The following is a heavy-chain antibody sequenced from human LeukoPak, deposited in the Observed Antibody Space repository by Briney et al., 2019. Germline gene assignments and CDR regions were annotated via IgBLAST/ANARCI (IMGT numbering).Heavy chain of an antibody. Sequence: ASVKVSCKASGYTFTSYYMHWVRQAPGQGLEVMGIINPSGGSTSYAQKFQGRVTMTRDTSTSTVYMELSSLRSEDTAVYYCARESTLGASFDYWGQGILVTVSS. D-gene: IGHD1-26*01. CDR2: INPSGGST. J-gene: IGHJ4*02. V-gene: IGHV1-46*01. CDR3: ARESTLGASFDY. CDR1: GYTFTSYY.